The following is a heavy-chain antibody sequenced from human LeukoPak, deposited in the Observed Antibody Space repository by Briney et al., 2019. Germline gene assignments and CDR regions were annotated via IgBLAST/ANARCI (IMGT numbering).Heavy chain of an antibody. CDR2: IYYSGST. J-gene: IGHJ6*04. CDR1: GGSISSGGYY. D-gene: IGHD1-26*01. Sequence: SETLSLTCTVSGGSISSGGYYWSWIRQHPGKGLEWIGYIYYSGSTYYNPSLKSRVTISVDTSKNQFSLKLSSVTAADTAVYYCAKTTLSGTSDVWGKGTTVTVSS. CDR3: AKTTLSGTSDV. V-gene: IGHV4-31*03.